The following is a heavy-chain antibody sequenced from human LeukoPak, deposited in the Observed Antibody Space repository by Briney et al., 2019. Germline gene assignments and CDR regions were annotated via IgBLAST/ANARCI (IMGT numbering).Heavy chain of an antibody. CDR2: ISDSGGST. D-gene: IGHD3-22*01. V-gene: IGHV3-23*01. J-gene: IGHJ4*02. CDR1: GFTFSGYG. CDR3: AKDFYYDSNHFDY. Sequence: GGTLRLSCAASGFTFSGYGMSWVRQAPGKGLEWVSAISDSGGSTYYADSVKGRFTTSRDNSKNTLYLQMNSLRAEDTAVYYCAKDFYYDSNHFDYWGQGTLVTVSS.